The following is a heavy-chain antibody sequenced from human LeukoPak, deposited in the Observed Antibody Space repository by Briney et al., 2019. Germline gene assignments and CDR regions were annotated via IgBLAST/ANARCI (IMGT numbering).Heavy chain of an antibody. CDR2: ISDNGSLK. D-gene: IGHD6-19*01. J-gene: IGHJ6*03. Sequence: GRSLRLSCAAAVFNLNYYPVHWVRQAPGKGLVWVAFISDNGSLKYCADSVKGRFTISRDNSKNTLYLQMNSLRGDDTAVYYCARGRSGSSPVLDYYMDVWGKGTTVTVSS. V-gene: IGHV3-30*14. CDR1: VFNLNYYP. CDR3: ARGRSGSSPVLDYYMDV.